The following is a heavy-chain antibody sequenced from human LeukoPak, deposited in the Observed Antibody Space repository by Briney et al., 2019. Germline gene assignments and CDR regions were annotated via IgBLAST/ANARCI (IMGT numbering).Heavy chain of an antibody. CDR3: ARLNWNYADY. V-gene: IGHV3-7*01. J-gene: IGHJ4*02. CDR1: GFTFSHHW. D-gene: IGHD3-3*01. CDR2: IKEDGSEK. Sequence: GGSLRLSCTASGFTFSHHWMTWVRQAPGRGLEWVANIKEDGSEKDYVDSVKGRFTISRDNGKNSLYLQMNSLRGEDTAVYYCARLNWNYADYWGQGTLVTVST.